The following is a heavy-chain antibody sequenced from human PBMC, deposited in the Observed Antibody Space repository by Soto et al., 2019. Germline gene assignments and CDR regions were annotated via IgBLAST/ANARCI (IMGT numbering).Heavy chain of an antibody. D-gene: IGHD3-10*01. CDR2: IYYSGST. Sequence: PSETLSLTCTVSGGSISSSSYYWGWIRQPPGKGLEWIGSIYYSGSTYYNPSLKSRVTISVDTSKNQFSLKLSSVTAADTAVYYCARLWFGDSTFDPWGQGTLVTVSS. CDR3: ARLWFGDSTFDP. J-gene: IGHJ5*02. CDR1: GGSISSSSYY. V-gene: IGHV4-39*01.